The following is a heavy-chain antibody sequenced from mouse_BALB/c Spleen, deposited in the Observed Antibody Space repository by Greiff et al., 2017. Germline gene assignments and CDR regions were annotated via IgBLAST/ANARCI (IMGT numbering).Heavy chain of an antibody. V-gene: IGHV5-17*02. D-gene: IGHD2-2*01. CDR1: GFTFSSFG. J-gene: IGHJ3*01. CDR2: ISSGSSTI. CDR3: ARTESPIYYGYDGAWFAY. Sequence: DVQLVESGGGLVQPGGSRKLSCAASGFTFSSFGMHWVRQAPEKGLEWVAYISSGSSTIYYADTVKGRFTISRDNPKNTLFLQMTSLRSEDTAMYYCARTESPIYYGYDGAWFAYWGQGTLVTVSA.